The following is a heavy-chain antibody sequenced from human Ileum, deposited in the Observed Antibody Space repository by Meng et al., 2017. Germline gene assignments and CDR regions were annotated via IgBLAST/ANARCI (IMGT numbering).Heavy chain of an antibody. Sequence: GESLKISCAASGFTFSSYWMSWVRQAPGKGLEWVANIKQDGSEKYYVDSVKGRFTISRDNAKNSLYLQMNSLRAEDTAVYYCARGPTRGNSIDYWGQGTLVTVPS. V-gene: IGHV3-7*01. J-gene: IGHJ4*02. CDR2: IKQDGSEK. D-gene: IGHD4-23*01. CDR1: GFTFSSYW. CDR3: ARGPTRGNSIDY.